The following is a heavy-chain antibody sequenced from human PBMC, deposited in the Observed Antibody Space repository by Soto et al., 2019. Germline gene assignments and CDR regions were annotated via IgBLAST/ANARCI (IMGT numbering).Heavy chain of an antibody. D-gene: IGHD2-15*01. CDR1: GGTFRNYG. CDR3: GRYCSGGSCHTLDYYGMDV. Sequence: SVKVSCKASGGTFRNYGIGWVRQAPGQGLEWMGGIIPVFGTTNYAQKFQGRVTITADESTSTAYIEVSSLRSEDTAMFYCGRYCSGGSCHTLDYYGMDVWGQGTTVTVSS. CDR2: IIPVFGTT. J-gene: IGHJ6*02. V-gene: IGHV1-69*13.